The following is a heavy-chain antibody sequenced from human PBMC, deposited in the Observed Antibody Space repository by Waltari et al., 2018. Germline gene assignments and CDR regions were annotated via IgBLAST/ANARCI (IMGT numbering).Heavy chain of an antibody. CDR1: GFTFSSYG. D-gene: IGHD3-3*01. J-gene: IGHJ2*01. Sequence: QVQLVESGGGVVQPGGSLRLSCAASGFTFSSYGMHWVRQAPGKGLEWVAFIRYDGSNKYYADSVKCRFTISRDNSKNTLYLQMNSLRAEDTAVYYCARDPTIFGVVIPWYFDLWGRGTLVTVSS. CDR2: IRYDGSNK. V-gene: IGHV3-30*02. CDR3: ARDPTIFGVVIPWYFDL.